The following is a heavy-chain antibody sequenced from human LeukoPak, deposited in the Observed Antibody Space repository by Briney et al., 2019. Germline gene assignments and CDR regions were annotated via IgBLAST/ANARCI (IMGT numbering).Heavy chain of an antibody. Sequence: AGGSLRLSCAASGFTFSNYAMSWVRQAPGKGLEWVSSISSSSVYIHYADSLKGRFTISRDNANNSLYLQMNSLRAEDTAVYYCARLGAYCSSTSCYYYYYYMDVWGKGTTVTVSS. J-gene: IGHJ6*03. CDR1: GFTFSNYA. D-gene: IGHD2-2*01. V-gene: IGHV3-21*06. CDR3: ARLGAYCSSTSCYYYYYYMDV. CDR2: ISSSSVYI.